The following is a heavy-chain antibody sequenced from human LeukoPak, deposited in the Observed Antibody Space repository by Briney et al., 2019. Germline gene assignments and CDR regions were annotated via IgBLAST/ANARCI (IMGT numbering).Heavy chain of an antibody. CDR2: IKQGGSEK. D-gene: IGHD6-19*01. V-gene: IGHV3-7*03. CDR3: ARDPDSSGWYLNWFDP. Sequence: QSGGSLRLSCAASGFTFSSYWMSWVGQAPGKGLEWVANIKQGGSEKYYVDSVKGRFTISRDNAKNSLYLQMNSLRAEDTAVYYCARDPDSSGWYLNWFDPWGQGTLVTVSS. CDR1: GFTFSSYW. J-gene: IGHJ5*02.